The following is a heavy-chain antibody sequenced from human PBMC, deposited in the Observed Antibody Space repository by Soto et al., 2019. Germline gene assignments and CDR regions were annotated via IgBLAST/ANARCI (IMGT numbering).Heavy chain of an antibody. D-gene: IGHD4-17*01. V-gene: IGHV3-48*02. Sequence: EVQLVESGGGLVQPGGSLRLSCAASGFTFSSYSMNWVRQAPGKGLEWVSYISSSSSTIYYAASVKGRFTISRDNAKNALYLQMNSLRDEDTAVYYCASEYDYGDLNYYYYGRDVWGQGTTVNVSS. J-gene: IGHJ6*02. CDR2: ISSSSSTI. CDR1: GFTFSSYS. CDR3: ASEYDYGDLNYYYYGRDV.